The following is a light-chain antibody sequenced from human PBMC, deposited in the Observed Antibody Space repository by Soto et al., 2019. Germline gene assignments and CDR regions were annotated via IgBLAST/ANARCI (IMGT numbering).Light chain of an antibody. CDR2: AAS. CDR1: QSVNDY. Sequence: DFQVTQSPSSLSASVGDRVTITCRASQSVNDYLNWYQQRPGKAPRLLIYAASTLHSGVPSRFSGSGFGTDFSLTITSLQPEDFATYYCLQDYKYPLTFGGGTKVGIK. J-gene: IGKJ4*01. CDR3: LQDYKYPLT. V-gene: IGKV1-39*01.